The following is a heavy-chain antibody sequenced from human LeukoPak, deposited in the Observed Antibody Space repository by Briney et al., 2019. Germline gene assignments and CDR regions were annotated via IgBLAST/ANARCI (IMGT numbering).Heavy chain of an antibody. CDR1: GYSFSSYC. CDR3: GMSGDRVPHQDDVFDV. V-gene: IGHV5-51*01. CDR2: FYPGDSGP. J-gene: IGHJ3*01. Sequence: GESLKTSCKVSGYSFSSYCIGWVRPMPGKRLGWMGIFYPGDSGPTYSPSLQRQVTISVNKSINTAYLQWNSLQASDTAMYYCGMSGDRVPHQDDVFDVWGQGTMVTVST. D-gene: IGHD1-26*01.